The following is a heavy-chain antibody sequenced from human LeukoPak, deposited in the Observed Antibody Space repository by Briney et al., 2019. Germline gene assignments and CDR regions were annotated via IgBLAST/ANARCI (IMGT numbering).Heavy chain of an antibody. Sequence: GGSLRLSCAVSGFNVSSSYMSWVRQAPGKGLEWVSVIYREGKAYYADSVKGRFTISRDSSKNTLYLQINGLRAEDTAIYYCARDSITGATLAYWGQGTLVTVSS. CDR1: GFNVSSSY. CDR2: IYREGKA. D-gene: IGHD5-24*01. J-gene: IGHJ4*02. CDR3: ARDSITGATLAY. V-gene: IGHV3-53*01.